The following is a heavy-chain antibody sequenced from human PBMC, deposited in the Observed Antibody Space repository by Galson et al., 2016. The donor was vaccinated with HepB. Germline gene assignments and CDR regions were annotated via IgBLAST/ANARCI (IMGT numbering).Heavy chain of an antibody. CDR3: ARVYCIGTNCYPPPSKGTFDI. J-gene: IGHJ3*02. Sequence: CAIYGDSVSSNTAAWSWIRQSPSRGLEWLGRTYYRSKWYNDYAVSVKSRVTINPATSKNQFSLQLSPVTPDDTAIYYCARVYCIGTNCYPPPSKGTFDIGGQGTVVTVSS. CDR2: TYYRSKWYN. D-gene: IGHD2-21*01. CDR1: GDSVSSNTAA. V-gene: IGHV6-1*01.